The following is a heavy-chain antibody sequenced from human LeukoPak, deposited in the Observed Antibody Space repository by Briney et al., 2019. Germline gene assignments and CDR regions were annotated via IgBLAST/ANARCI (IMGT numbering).Heavy chain of an antibody. J-gene: IGHJ4*02. D-gene: IGHD1-26*01. CDR3: ARDSRIVGATRGISDY. CDR2: IIGYNGNT. V-gene: IGHV1-18*01. Sequence: ASVKVSCKASGYTFTSYGIIWVRQAPGQGLEWMGWIIGYNGNTNYAQKFQGRVTMTTDTSTSTAYMELRSLGSEDTAVYYCARDSRIVGATRGISDYWGQGTLVTVSS. CDR1: GYTFTSYG.